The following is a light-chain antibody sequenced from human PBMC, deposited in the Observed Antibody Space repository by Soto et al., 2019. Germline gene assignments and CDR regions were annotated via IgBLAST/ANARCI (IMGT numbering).Light chain of an antibody. J-gene: IGKJ5*01. CDR1: QGISNA. V-gene: IGKV1-13*02. Sequence: AIQLTQSPSSLSASVGDRVNITCRASQGISNAVAWYQQKPGKAPKVLIFDSSNLEGGAPSRFSGRGSGTDFSLTISSLQPEDFATYYCQQFDSYPTTFGQGTRLDIK. CDR2: DSS. CDR3: QQFDSYPTT.